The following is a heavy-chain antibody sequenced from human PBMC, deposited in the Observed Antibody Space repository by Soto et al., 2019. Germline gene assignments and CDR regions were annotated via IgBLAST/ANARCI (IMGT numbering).Heavy chain of an antibody. CDR3: AIDRRRDGYKLQARTHFDY. CDR2: INPSGGST. D-gene: IGHD5-12*01. CDR1: GYTFTSYY. Sequence: ASVKVSCKASGYTFTSYYMHWVRQAPGQGLEWMGIINPSGGSTSYAQKFQGRVTMTRDTSTSTVYMELSSLRSEDTAVYYCAIDRRRDGYKLQARTHFDYWGQGTLVTVSS. J-gene: IGHJ4*02. V-gene: IGHV1-46*01.